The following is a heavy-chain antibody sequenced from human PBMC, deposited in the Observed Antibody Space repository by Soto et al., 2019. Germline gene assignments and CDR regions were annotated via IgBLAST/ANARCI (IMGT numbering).Heavy chain of an antibody. Sequence: QVQVVESGGGVVQPGRSLRLSCAASGFTFSSFGMHWVRQAPGKGLEWVSLIWYDGSKKSYGDSVKGRFTISRDNSRNTVYLQMNCLRADDTAVYHCARDASYYSLWSGYYPSRDGMDVWGQGTTVTVSS. V-gene: IGHV3-33*01. D-gene: IGHD3-3*01. CDR1: GFTFSSFG. CDR2: IWYDGSKK. CDR3: ARDASYYSLWSGYYPSRDGMDV. J-gene: IGHJ6*02.